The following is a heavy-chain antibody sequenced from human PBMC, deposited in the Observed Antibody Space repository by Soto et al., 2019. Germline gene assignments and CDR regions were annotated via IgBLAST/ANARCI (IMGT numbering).Heavy chain of an antibody. CDR1: GFTFSSYE. J-gene: IGHJ3*02. V-gene: IGHV3-48*03. CDR3: ERPSRDGYNPSAFDI. Sequence: GCLRRACSASGFTFSSYEMNWVRQAPGKGLEWVSYISRSGSTIYDADSVKVRFTISRDNAKNSVDLQMNSLRAEDTAVYYCERPSRDGYNPSAFDIWGQGTMVTVSS. CDR2: ISRSGSTI. D-gene: IGHD5-12*01.